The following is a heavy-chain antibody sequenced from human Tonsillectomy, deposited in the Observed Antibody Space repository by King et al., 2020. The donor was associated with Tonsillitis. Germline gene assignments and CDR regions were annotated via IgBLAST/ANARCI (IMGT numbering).Heavy chain of an antibody. Sequence: QLQESGPGLVKPSETLSLTCTVSGGSLSSHHWSWVRQSPGKGLEWIGYLYSSGSTKYNPSLKSRVTISGDTAKNQFSLKLASVTAADTAVYFCAGTRSSAFYYDFWGQGSLVTVSS. D-gene: IGHD6-19*01. J-gene: IGHJ4*02. CDR3: AGTRSSAFYYDF. V-gene: IGHV4-59*11. CDR1: GGSLSSHH. CDR2: LYSSGST.